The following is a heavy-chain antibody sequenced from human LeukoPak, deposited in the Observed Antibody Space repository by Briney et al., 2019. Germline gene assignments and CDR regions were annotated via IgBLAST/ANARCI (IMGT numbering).Heavy chain of an antibody. V-gene: IGHV3-30*03. D-gene: IGHD6-19*01. J-gene: IGHJ4*02. CDR3: ARDAVTQWLAYYLDY. Sequence: PGRSLRLSCAASGFTFSSYGVHWVRQAPGKGLEWVAVISYDGTQKYYADSVKGRFTISGDNSKNTVYLQMNSLRAEDTAVYFCARDAVTQWLAYYLDYGGQGTLVTVSS. CDR2: ISYDGTQK. CDR1: GFTFSSYG.